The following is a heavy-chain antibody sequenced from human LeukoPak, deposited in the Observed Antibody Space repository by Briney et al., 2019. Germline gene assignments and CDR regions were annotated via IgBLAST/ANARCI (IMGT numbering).Heavy chain of an antibody. CDR3: ASSGGYYYYYYMDV. D-gene: IGHD3-10*01. Sequence: SETLSPTCSVSGGSISSYYWSWIRQPPGKGLERIGYIHYSRSTNYNPSLKSRVTISVDTSKNQFSLKVSSVTAADTAVYYCASSGGYYYYYYMDVWGKGTTVTVSS. V-gene: IGHV4-59*01. J-gene: IGHJ6*03. CDR2: IHYSRST. CDR1: GGSISSYY.